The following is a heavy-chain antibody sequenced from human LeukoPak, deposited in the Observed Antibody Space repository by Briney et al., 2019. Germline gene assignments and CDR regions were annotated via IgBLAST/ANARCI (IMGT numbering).Heavy chain of an antibody. CDR1: GFTFSSYW. CDR3: ARDSWFGEFDP. Sequence: GSLRLSCAASGFTFSSYWMSWVRPAPGKGVEWVANIKQDGSEKYYMDSVKGRFTISRDNAKNSLYLQMNSLRAEDTAVYYCARDSWFGEFDPWGQGTLVTVSS. J-gene: IGHJ5*02. D-gene: IGHD3-10*01. CDR2: IKQDGSEK. V-gene: IGHV3-7*03.